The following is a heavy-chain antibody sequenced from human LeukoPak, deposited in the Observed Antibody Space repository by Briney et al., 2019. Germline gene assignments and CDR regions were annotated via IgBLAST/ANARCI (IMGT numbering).Heavy chain of an antibody. J-gene: IGHJ6*03. Sequence: GGSLRLSCAASGFTFSSYEMNWVRQAPGKGLEWVAVISYDGSNKYYADSVKGRFTISRDNSKNTLYLQMNSLRAEDTAVYYCARGEVWPPGSDYYYYYMDVWGKGTTVTVSS. CDR1: GFTFSSYE. V-gene: IGHV3-30*04. CDR2: ISYDGSNK. CDR3: ARGEVWPPGSDYYYYYMDV. D-gene: IGHD3-16*01.